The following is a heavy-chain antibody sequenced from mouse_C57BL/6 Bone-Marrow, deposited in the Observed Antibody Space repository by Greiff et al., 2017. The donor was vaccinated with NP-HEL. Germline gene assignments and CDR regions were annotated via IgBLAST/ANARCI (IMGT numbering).Heavy chain of an antibody. CDR3: ATDGSSYDWYFGG. J-gene: IGHJ1*03. CDR2: IYPRDGST. V-gene: IGHV1-78*01. Sequence: QVQLQQSDAELVKPGASVKLSCTVSGYTFTDYSIHWMKQRPEQGLEWIGYIYPRDGSTKYNEKFKGKATLTADKSSSTAYMQLNSLTSEDSADYGGATDGSSYDWYFGGWGTGTTVTAS. D-gene: IGHD1-1*01. CDR1: GYTFTDYS.